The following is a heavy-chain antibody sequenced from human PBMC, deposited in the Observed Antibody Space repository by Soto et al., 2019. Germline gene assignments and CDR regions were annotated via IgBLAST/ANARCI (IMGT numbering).Heavy chain of an antibody. V-gene: IGHV4-59*01. CDR1: GASISSDY. Sequence: QVQLQESGPGLVKPSETLSLTCTVSGASISSDYWSWIRQPPGKGLEWIGFNHYSGNSNYNPSLRSRVTISADTSTNQVSLRLTSVTAADTAIYYCARGKVAMNILSDWGQGILVTVYS. CDR3: ARGKVAMNILSD. D-gene: IGHD3-9*01. J-gene: IGHJ4*02. CDR2: NHYSGNS.